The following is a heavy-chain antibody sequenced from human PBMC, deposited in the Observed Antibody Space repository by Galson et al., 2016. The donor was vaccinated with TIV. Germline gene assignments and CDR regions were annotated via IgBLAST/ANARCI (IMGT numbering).Heavy chain of an antibody. Sequence: SLRLSCAASGFRFSSFAMGWVRQAPGKGLEWVSGIYGGGNDPFNADSAKGRFTISRDNSKNIVYLQMNSLRAEDSAIYYCAKFSGTYHNQYFFDCWGQGTLVTVSS. CDR1: GFRFSSFA. D-gene: IGHD5-12*01. CDR3: AKFSGTYHNQYFFDC. CDR2: IYGGGNDP. J-gene: IGHJ4*02. V-gene: IGHV3-23*03.